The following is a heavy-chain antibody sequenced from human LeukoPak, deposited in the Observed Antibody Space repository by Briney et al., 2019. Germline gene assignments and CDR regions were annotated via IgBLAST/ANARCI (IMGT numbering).Heavy chain of an antibody. CDR2: IYYSGST. CDR3: ARDRIPYNWFDP. CDR1: GGSISSSSYY. Sequence: KPSETLSLTCTVPGGSISSSSYYRGWIRQPPGKGLEWIGSIYYSGSTYYNPSLKSRVTISVDTSKNQFSLKLSSVTAADTAVYYCARDRIPYNWFDPWGQGTLVTVSS. V-gene: IGHV4-39*07. D-gene: IGHD5-18*01. J-gene: IGHJ5*02.